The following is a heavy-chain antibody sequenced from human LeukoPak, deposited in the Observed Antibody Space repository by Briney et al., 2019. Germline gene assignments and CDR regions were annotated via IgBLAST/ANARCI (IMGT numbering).Heavy chain of an antibody. D-gene: IGHD1-7*01. V-gene: IGHV4-31*01. CDR2: IYYSGST. CDR1: GGSISSGGYY. J-gene: IGHJ4*02. Sequence: PSQTLSLTCTVSGGSISSGGYYWSWIRQHPGKGLEWIGYIYYSGSTYYNPSPKSQVTISVDTSKNQFSLKLSSVTAADTAVYYCASTNWNYAWAGFDYWGQGTLVTVSS. CDR3: ASTNWNYAWAGFDY.